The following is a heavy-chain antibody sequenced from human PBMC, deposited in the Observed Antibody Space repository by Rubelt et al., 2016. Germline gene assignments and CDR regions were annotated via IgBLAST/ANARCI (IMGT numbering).Heavy chain of an antibody. V-gene: IGHV4-34*01. D-gene: IGHD1-26*01. CDR1: GGSFSGYY. CDR3: ARGRMGFHYYYYGMDV. Sequence: QVQLQQWGAGLLKPSETLSLTCAVYGGSFSGYYWSWIRQPPGKGLEWIGEINHSGSTNYNPSLKSRVTISGDTAKNQFSRKLSSGTAADTAVYYCARGRMGFHYYYYGMDVWGQGTTVTVSS. CDR2: INHSGST. J-gene: IGHJ6*02.